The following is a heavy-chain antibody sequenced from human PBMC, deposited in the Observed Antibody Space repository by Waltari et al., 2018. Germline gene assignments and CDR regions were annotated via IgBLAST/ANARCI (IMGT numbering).Heavy chain of an antibody. V-gene: IGHV1-18*01. CDR3: ARDHGITMVRGRNDY. Sequence: QVQLVQSGAEVKKPGASVKVSCKASGYTFTSYGISWVRQAPGQGLEWMGWISAYNGNTNDAQKLQGRVTMTTDTTTSTAYMELRSLRSDDTAVYYCARDHGITMVRGRNDYWGQGTLVTVSS. CDR1: GYTFTSYG. CDR2: ISAYNGNT. D-gene: IGHD3-10*01. J-gene: IGHJ4*02.